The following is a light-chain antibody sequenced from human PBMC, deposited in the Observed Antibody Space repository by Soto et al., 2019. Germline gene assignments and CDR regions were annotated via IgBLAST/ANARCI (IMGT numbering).Light chain of an antibody. V-gene: IGLV1-51*01. CDR2: DNN. J-gene: IGLJ2*01. CDR3: GTWDSSLSAVV. CDR1: SSNIGNNY. Sequence: QSVLTQPPSVSAAPGQKVTISCSGSSSNIGNNYVSWYQQFPGTAPKFLIYDNNKRPSGIPDRFSGSKSGTSATLGITGLQTGDEADYYCGTWDSSLSAVVFGGGTQLTVL.